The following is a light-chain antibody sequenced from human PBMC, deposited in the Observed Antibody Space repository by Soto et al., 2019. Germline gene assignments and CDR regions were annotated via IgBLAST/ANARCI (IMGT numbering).Light chain of an antibody. Sequence: QSVLTQPTSVSGATGQRVTISCTGSSSNIGTGYDVHWYQQLPGTAPKLLIYGNSNRPSGVPDRFSGSKSGTSASLAITGLQVEDEAYYYCQSYDSSLSGSVFGGGTKLTV. CDR1: SSNIGTGYD. J-gene: IGLJ3*02. CDR3: QSYDSSLSGSV. CDR2: GNS. V-gene: IGLV1-40*01.